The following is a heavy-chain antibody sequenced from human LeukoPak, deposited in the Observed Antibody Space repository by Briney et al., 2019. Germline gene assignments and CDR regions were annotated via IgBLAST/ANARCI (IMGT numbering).Heavy chain of an antibody. CDR2: ISYDGSNK. Sequence: SGGSLRLSCAASGFTFSSYGMHWVRQAPDKGLEWMAVISYDGSNKYYADSVKGRFTISRDNSKNTLYLQMNSLRAEDTAVYYCARDYSYGFLNWGQGTLVTVSS. CDR3: ARDYSYGFLN. CDR1: GFTFSSYG. J-gene: IGHJ4*02. D-gene: IGHD5-18*01. V-gene: IGHV3-30*03.